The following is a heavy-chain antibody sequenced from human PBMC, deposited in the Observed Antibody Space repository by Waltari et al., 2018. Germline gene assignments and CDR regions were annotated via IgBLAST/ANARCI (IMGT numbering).Heavy chain of an antibody. CDR3: ARDGYTGNSFDL. V-gene: IGHV1-2*02. Sequence: QVQLVQSGAEVKKPGASVKVACEASGFPFGVYYMHWVRQAPGQGLEWMGWITPNNGGTDYAQKFRGRVTMTSDTSINTTYMELSSLTFDDTAMYFCARDGYTGNSFDLWGQGTLVTVSS. J-gene: IGHJ5*02. CDR1: GFPFGVYY. D-gene: IGHD3-9*01. CDR2: ITPNNGGT.